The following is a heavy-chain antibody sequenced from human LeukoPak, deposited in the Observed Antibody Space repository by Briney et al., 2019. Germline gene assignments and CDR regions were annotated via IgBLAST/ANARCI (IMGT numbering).Heavy chain of an antibody. Sequence: GASVKVSCKASGYTFTSYYMHWVRQAPGQGLEWMGIINPSGGSTSYAQKFQGRVTMTRDTSTSTVYMKLSSLRSEDTAVYYCARGTDAYYYDSSDIDYWGQGTLVTVSS. J-gene: IGHJ4*02. V-gene: IGHV1-46*01. CDR1: GYTFTSYY. CDR3: ARGTDAYYYDSSDIDY. D-gene: IGHD3-22*01. CDR2: INPSGGST.